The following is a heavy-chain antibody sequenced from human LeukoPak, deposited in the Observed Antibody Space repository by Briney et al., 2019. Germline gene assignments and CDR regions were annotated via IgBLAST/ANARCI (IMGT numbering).Heavy chain of an antibody. CDR2: MYISGST. D-gene: IGHD2-2*02. CDR1: GGSITSGNYY. CDR3: ARGWKIYCSSTSCYRTGAFDI. Sequence: PSETLSLTCSVSGGSITSGNYYWSWIRQPAGKGLEWIGRMYISGSTNYNPSLKSRVTISVDTSKNQFSLKLSSVTAADTAVYYCARGWKIYCSSTSCYRTGAFDIWGQGTMVTVSS. J-gene: IGHJ3*02. V-gene: IGHV4-61*02.